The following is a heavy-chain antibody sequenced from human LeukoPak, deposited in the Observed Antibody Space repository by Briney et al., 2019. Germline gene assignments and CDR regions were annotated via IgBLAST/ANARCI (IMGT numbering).Heavy chain of an antibody. J-gene: IGHJ3*02. CDR3: AKDRWQWLVKGDAFDI. D-gene: IGHD6-19*01. Sequence: SETLSLTCTVSGGSISSYYWSWIRQPPGKGLEWIGYIYYSGSTNYNPSLKSRVTISVDTSKTQFSLKLSSVSAADTAVYYCAKDRWQWLVKGDAFDIWGQGTMVTVSS. V-gene: IGHV4-59*01. CDR1: GGSISSYY. CDR2: IYYSGST.